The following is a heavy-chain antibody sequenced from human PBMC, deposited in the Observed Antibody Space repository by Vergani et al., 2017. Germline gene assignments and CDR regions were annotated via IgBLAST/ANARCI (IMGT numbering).Heavy chain of an antibody. CDR2: IYYSGST. CDR3: ARRRGSPYDYYYYMDV. D-gene: IGHD3-10*01. Sequence: QVQLQESGPGLVKPSQTLSLTCTVSGGSISSGGYYWSWIRQHPGKGLEWIGYIYYSGSTYYNQSLKSRVTISVETSKNQFSLKLSSVTAADTAVYYCARRRGSPYDYYYYMDVWGKGTTVTVSS. V-gene: IGHV4-31*03. J-gene: IGHJ6*03. CDR1: GGSISSGGYY.